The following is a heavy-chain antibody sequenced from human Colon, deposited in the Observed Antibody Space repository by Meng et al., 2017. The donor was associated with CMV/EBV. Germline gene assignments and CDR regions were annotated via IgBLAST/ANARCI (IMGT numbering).Heavy chain of an antibody. J-gene: IGHJ6*02. V-gene: IGHV3-48*03. CDR2: INSRGTII. D-gene: IGHD6-13*01. Sequence: GGSLRLSCAASEFTFSNYKMNWVRQAPGKGLEWISYINSRGTIIYYADSVKGRFTISRDNANNTLYLQMNSLRAEDTAAYYCARDLSGSYSSPYYSYYGMDVWGQGTTVTVSS. CDR3: ARDLSGSYSSPYYSYYGMDV. CDR1: EFTFSNYK.